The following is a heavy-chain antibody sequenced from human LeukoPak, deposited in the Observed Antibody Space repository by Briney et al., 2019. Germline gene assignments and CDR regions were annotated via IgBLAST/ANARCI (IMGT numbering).Heavy chain of an antibody. Sequence: SETLSLTCAVSGGSISSSEYWWAWIRQPPGKGLDWIASIFYSERTHYNPSLQSRVIISVDTCKNQFSLELNSVTAADTAVYYCARQRGLGSWSFDYWGQGALVTVSS. CDR2: IFYSERT. J-gene: IGHJ4*02. D-gene: IGHD2-15*01. V-gene: IGHV4-39*01. CDR3: ARQRGLGSWSFDY. CDR1: GGSISSSEYW.